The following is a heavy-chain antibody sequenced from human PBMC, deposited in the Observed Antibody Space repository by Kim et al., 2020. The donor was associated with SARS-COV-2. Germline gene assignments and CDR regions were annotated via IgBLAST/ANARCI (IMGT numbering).Heavy chain of an antibody. D-gene: IGHD6-13*01. CDR2: MRYDESNK. CDR3: ARELAAARTLSLDY. V-gene: IGHV3-33*01. J-gene: IGHJ4*02. Sequence: GLEWVEVMRYDESNKDYADAGKGRFTISRDNSKNTLYLQMNSLRAEDTAVYYCARELAAARTLSLDYWRQGTLVTVSS.